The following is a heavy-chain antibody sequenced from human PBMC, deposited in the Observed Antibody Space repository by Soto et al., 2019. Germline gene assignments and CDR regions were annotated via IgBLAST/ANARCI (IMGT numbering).Heavy chain of an antibody. J-gene: IGHJ4*02. V-gene: IGHV4-34*01. Sequence: QVQLQQWGAGLLKPSETLSLTCAVYGGSFSGYYWSWIRQPPGKGLEWIGEINHSGSTNYNPSLKSRVTISVDTSKNQFSLKLSSVTAADTAVYYCARGRSYYDFWSGYFRKKYYFDYWGQGTLVTVSS. CDR3: ARGRSYYDFWSGYFRKKYYFDY. CDR1: GGSFSGYY. D-gene: IGHD3-3*01. CDR2: INHSGST.